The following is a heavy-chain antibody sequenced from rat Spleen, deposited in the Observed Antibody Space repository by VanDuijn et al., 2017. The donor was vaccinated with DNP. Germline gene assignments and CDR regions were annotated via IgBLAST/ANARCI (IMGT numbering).Heavy chain of an antibody. D-gene: IGHD1-2*01. Sequence: EVQLVESGGGLLQPGRSRKLSCLASGFTFNNYWMTWIRQVPGKGLEWVASIATSGGITYYPDSVKGRFTISRDNAKNTLYLQMNSLRSEDTATYYCARSTITAISNWFLYWGQGTLVTVFS. CDR1: GFTFNNYW. V-gene: IGHV5-31*01. CDR3: ARSTITAISNWFLY. J-gene: IGHJ3*01. CDR2: IATSGGIT.